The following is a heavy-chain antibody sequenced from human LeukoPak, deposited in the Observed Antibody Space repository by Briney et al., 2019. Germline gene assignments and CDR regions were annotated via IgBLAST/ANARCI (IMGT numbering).Heavy chain of an antibody. Sequence: PGGSLRLSCAASGFTFSSYSMNWVRQAPGKGLEWVSAISGSGGSTYYADSVKGRFTISRDNSKNTLYLQMNSLRAEDTAVYYCICVRYSSSWAFDYWGQGTLVTVSS. CDR2: ISGSGGST. CDR1: GFTFSSYS. J-gene: IGHJ4*02. CDR3: ICVRYSSSWAFDY. V-gene: IGHV3-23*01. D-gene: IGHD6-13*01.